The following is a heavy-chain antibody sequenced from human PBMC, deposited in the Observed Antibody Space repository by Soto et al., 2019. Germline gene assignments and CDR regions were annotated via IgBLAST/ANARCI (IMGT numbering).Heavy chain of an antibody. V-gene: IGHV1-69*13. D-gene: IGHD4-17*01. Sequence: GASVKVSCKASGGTFSSYAISWVRQAPGQGLEWMGGIIPIFGTANYAQKFQGRVTITADESTSTAYMELSSLRSEDTAVYYCARDSERATVTRIEYYGMDVWGQGTTVTVSS. CDR2: IIPIFGTA. CDR3: ARDSERATVTRIEYYGMDV. J-gene: IGHJ6*02. CDR1: GGTFSSYA.